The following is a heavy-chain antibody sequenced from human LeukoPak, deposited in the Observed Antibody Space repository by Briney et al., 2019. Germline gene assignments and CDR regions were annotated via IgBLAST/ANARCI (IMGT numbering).Heavy chain of an antibody. J-gene: IGHJ1*01. CDR3: ARETAPTYCSSTSCAECFQH. CDR1: GGTFSSYA. CDR2: IIASVGTA. V-gene: IGHV1-69*13. D-gene: IGHD2-2*01. Sequence: ASVKVSCKASGGTFSSYAISWVRQAPGQGLEWMGGIIASVGTANYAQKFQGRVTITADESTSTAYMELSSLRSEDTAVYYCARETAPTYCSSTSCAECFQHWGQGTLVTVSS.